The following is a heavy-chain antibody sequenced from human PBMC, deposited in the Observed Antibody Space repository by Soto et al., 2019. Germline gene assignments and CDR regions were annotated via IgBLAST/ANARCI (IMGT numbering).Heavy chain of an antibody. V-gene: IGHV1-3*01. D-gene: IGHD3-10*01. CDR3: ARGGRMGSGSYSPYDAFHI. CDR2: INAGNGNT. J-gene: IGHJ3*02. Sequence: ASVKVSCKASGYTFTSYAMHWVRQAPGQRLEWMGWINAGNGNTKYSQKFQGRVTITRDTSASTAYMELSSLRSEDTAVYYCARGGRMGSGSYSPYDAFHISGQATIVTVSS. CDR1: GYTFTSYA.